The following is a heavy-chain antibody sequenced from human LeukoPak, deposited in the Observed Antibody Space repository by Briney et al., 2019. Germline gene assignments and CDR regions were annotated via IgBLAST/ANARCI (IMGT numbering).Heavy chain of an antibody. V-gene: IGHV4-31*03. D-gene: IGHD4-17*01. CDR3: ASNDYGDPINRYYYYGMDV. J-gene: IGHJ6*02. CDR2: INYSGST. CDR1: GGSISSGGYY. Sequence: PSETLSLTCTVSGGSISSGGYYWSWIRQHPGRGREWIGYINYSGSTYYNPSLKSRVTISVDTSKNQFSLKLSSVTAADTAVYYCASNDYGDPINRYYYYGMDVWGQGTTVTVSS.